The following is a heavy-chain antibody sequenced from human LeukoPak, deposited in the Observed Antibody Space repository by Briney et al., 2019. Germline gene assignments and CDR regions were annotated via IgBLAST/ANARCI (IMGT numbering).Heavy chain of an antibody. Sequence: ASVKVSCKASGYTFTSYAMNWVRQAPGQRLEWMGWINAGNGNTKYSQKFQGRVTITRDTSASTAYMELSSLRSEDTAVYYCARETPRQLARVTPNWFDPWGQGTLVTVSS. J-gene: IGHJ5*02. CDR1: GYTFTSYA. V-gene: IGHV1-3*01. CDR2: INAGNGNT. D-gene: IGHD6-13*01. CDR3: ARETPRQLARVTPNWFDP.